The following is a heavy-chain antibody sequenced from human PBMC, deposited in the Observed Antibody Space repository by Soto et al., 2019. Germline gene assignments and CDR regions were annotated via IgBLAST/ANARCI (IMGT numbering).Heavy chain of an antibody. CDR1: GYTFTNYA. Sequence: QVQLVQSGTEVKMPGASVKVSCKTSGYTFTNYAFSWVRQAPGQGLEWLGWISAYNGNTDYAQKLQGRITLTTETSTSTAYMELGTLKSDDTAVYYCARDRGPLYNWGQGTLVTVSS. CDR2: ISAYNGNT. V-gene: IGHV1-18*01. CDR3: ARDRGPLYN. J-gene: IGHJ4*02. D-gene: IGHD3-10*01.